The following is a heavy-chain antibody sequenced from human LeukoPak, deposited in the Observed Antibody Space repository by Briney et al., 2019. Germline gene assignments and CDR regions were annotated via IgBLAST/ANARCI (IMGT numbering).Heavy chain of an antibody. J-gene: IGHJ3*02. Sequence: SETLSLTCTVSGGSISSSSYYWGWIREPPGKGLEWIGSIYYSGSTYYNPSLKSRVTISVDTSKNQFSLKLSSVTAADTAVYYCASTTVTEDAFDIWGQGTMVTVSS. V-gene: IGHV4-39*01. CDR3: ASTTVTEDAFDI. CDR2: IYYSGST. CDR1: GGSISSSSYY. D-gene: IGHD4-17*01.